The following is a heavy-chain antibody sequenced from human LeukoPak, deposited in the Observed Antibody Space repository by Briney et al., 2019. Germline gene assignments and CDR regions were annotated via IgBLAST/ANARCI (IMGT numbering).Heavy chain of an antibody. J-gene: IGHJ5*02. V-gene: IGHV4-34*01. CDR1: GGSFSGYY. CDR3: ARADGSGIT. CDR2: INHSGTT. D-gene: IGHD3-10*01. Sequence: SETLSLTCAVYGGSFSGYYWSWIRQPPGKGLEWIGEINHSGTTFYNPSLKSRLTISVDPSKNQFSLKLSSVTAADTAVYYCARADGSGITWGQGTLVTVSS.